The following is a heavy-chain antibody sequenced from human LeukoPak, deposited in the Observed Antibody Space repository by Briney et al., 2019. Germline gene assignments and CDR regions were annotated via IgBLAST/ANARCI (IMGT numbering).Heavy chain of an antibody. CDR2: IYYSGST. D-gene: IGHD6-19*01. Sequence: SETLSLTCTVSGGSISSYYWSWIRQPPGKGLEWIGYIYYSGSTNYTPSLKSRVTISVDTSKNQFSLKLSSVTAADTAVYYCASMQWGPFDYWGQGTLVTVSS. J-gene: IGHJ4*02. CDR3: ASMQWGPFDY. CDR1: GGSISSYY. V-gene: IGHV4-59*01.